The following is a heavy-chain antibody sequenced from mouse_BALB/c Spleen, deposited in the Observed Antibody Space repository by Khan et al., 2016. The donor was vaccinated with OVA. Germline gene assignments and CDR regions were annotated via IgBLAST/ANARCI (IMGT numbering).Heavy chain of an antibody. CDR1: GYTFTNSG. J-gene: IGHJ4*01. Sequence: LVESGPELKKPGETVKISCKASGYTFTNSGMNWVKQAPGKGLKWMGWINTYTGEPTYADDFKGRFAFSLETSASTAYLQISNLKSEDTATYFCARPPYFSYVLVYWGQGTSVTVSS. CDR2: INTYTGEP. CDR3: ARPPYFSYVLVY. V-gene: IGHV9-3-1*01. D-gene: IGHD2-10*01.